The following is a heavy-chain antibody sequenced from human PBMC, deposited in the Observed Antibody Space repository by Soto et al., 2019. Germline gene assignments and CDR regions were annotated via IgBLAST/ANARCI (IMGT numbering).Heavy chain of an antibody. J-gene: IGHJ4*02. CDR2: ISYDGSNQ. V-gene: IGHV3-30*18. Sequence: QVQLVESGGGVVQPGRSLRLSCAASGFTFSNYGMHWVRQAPGKGLEWVAVISYDGSNQYYSDSVKGRFTISRDNSKNTVFLQMNSLRAEDTAVYYGAKEKGKSGYTYGSSTLDYWGQGALVTVSS. CDR3: AKEKGKSGYTYGSSTLDY. CDR1: GFTFSNYG. D-gene: IGHD5-18*01.